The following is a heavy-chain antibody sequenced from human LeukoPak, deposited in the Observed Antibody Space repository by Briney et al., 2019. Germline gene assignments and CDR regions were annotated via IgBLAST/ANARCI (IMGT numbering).Heavy chain of an antibody. V-gene: IGHV3-30*02. J-gene: IGHJ4*02. CDR3: AKGSWYSRKPFDY. D-gene: IGHD6-13*01. CDR2: IRYDGSNK. Sequence: GGSLRPSCAASGFTFSSYGMHWVRQAPGKGLEWVAFIRYDGSNKYYADSVKGRFTISRDNSKNTLYLQMNSLRAEDTAVYYCAKGSWYSRKPFDYWGQGTLVTVSS. CDR1: GFTFSSYG.